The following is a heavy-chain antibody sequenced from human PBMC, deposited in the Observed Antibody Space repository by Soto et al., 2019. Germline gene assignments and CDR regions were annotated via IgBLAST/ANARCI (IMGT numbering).Heavy chain of an antibody. D-gene: IGHD4-17*01. J-gene: IGHJ5*02. Sequence: EVQLLESGGGLVQPGGSLRLSCAASGFTFSSYAMSWVRQAPGKGLEWVSAISGSGGSTYYADSVKGRFTISRDNSKNTLYLQMNSLRSEDTAVYYCAKVKWEYGDTNWFDPWGQGTLVTVSS. CDR3: AKVKWEYGDTNWFDP. CDR2: ISGSGGST. CDR1: GFTFSSYA. V-gene: IGHV3-23*01.